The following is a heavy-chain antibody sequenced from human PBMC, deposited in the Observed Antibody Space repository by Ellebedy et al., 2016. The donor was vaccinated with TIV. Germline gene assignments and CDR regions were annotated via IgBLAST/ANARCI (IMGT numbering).Heavy chain of an antibody. Sequence: IRHDGNHKYNADSVKGRFTISRDNSKNTLYLQMYSLRAEDTALYYCAKGYDYAPTYYFDSWGQGTLVTVSS. J-gene: IGHJ4*02. CDR2: IRHDGNHK. V-gene: IGHV3-30*02. CDR3: AKGYDYAPTYYFDS. D-gene: IGHD2-2*01.